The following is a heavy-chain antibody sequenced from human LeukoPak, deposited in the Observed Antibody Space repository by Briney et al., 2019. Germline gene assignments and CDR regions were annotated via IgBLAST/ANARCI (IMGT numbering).Heavy chain of an antibody. CDR2: IYYTGNT. J-gene: IGHJ3*02. CDR3: AKSNGYGLIDI. CDR1: GDSIIGYY. Sequence: PSETLSLTCSVSGDSIIGYYWSWIRQPPGKGLEWIGNIYYTGNTYYNSSLKSRVTISLDTSRNQFSLKLNSVTAADTAVYYCAKSNGYGLIDIWGQGTMVTVSS. D-gene: IGHD3-22*01. V-gene: IGHV4-59*12.